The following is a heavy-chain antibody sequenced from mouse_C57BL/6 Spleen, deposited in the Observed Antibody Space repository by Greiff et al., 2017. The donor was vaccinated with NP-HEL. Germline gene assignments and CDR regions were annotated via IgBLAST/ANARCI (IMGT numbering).Heavy chain of an antibody. J-gene: IGHJ3*01. CDR2: IYPGDGDT. CDR3: ARLDYSNYEIAY. D-gene: IGHD2-5*01. Sequence: QVQLKESGPELVKPGASVKISCKASGYAFSSSWMNWVKQRPGKGLEWIGRIYPGDGDTNYNGKFKGKATLTADKSSSTAYMQLSSLTSEDSAVYFCARLDYSNYEIAYWGQGTLVTVSA. CDR1: GYAFSSSW. V-gene: IGHV1-82*01.